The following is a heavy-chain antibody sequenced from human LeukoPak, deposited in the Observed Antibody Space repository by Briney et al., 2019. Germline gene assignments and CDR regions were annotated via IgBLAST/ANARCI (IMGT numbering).Heavy chain of an antibody. J-gene: IGHJ4*02. D-gene: IGHD1-26*01. V-gene: IGHV3-48*03. CDR1: GFIFSSYE. CDR2: ISSSGRTM. Sequence: GGSLRLSCAASGFIFSSYEMSWVRQAPGKGLEWVSYISSSGRTMYYADSLKGRFTVSRDNAKNSLYLQMNSRRAEDTAIYYCARDNYSGSRYFDHWGQGTLVTVSS. CDR3: ARDNYSGSRYFDH.